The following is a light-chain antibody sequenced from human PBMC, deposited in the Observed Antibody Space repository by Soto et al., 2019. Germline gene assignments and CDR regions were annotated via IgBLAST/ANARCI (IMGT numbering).Light chain of an antibody. J-gene: IGKJ1*01. CDR2: ETS. Sequence: EIVLTQSPGTLSLSPGERATLSCRASQSVTSNYLAWYQQKPGQAPRLLIYETSKRATGISDRFSGSGSGTDFTLTISRLEPEDFAVYYCQQYGSSPETFGQGTKLEI. CDR3: QQYGSSPET. V-gene: IGKV3-20*01. CDR1: QSVTSNY.